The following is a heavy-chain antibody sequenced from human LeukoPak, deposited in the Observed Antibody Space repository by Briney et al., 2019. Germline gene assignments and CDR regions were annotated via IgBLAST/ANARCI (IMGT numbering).Heavy chain of an antibody. CDR2: ISRRSGAT. CDR3: VSWAGGNSDVASFDY. CDR1: GSIFCDYY. J-gene: IGHJ4*02. D-gene: IGHD2-21*01. Sequence: ASVKVSCKASGSIFCDYYMHWVRQVPGRGFEWMGWISRRSGATKIAQKFQGRVTLTRDTSISTAYVELTNLASDDTAVYHCVSWAGGNSDVASFDYWGQGTLVLVSS. V-gene: IGHV1-2*02.